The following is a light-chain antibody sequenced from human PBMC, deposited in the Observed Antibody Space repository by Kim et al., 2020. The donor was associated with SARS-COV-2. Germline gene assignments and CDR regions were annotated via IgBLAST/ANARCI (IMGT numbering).Light chain of an antibody. Sequence: DIVMTQSPDSLAVSLGERATINCKSSQSVLYSFTNKNSLTWYQQEPGQPPRLLIYWASTRETGVPERFSGGGSGTDFTLTISSLQSEDVAVYYCQQFYRTPLTFGPGTRVEIK. CDR3: QQFYRTPLT. J-gene: IGKJ5*01. CDR1: QSVLYSFTNKNS. V-gene: IGKV4-1*01. CDR2: WAS.